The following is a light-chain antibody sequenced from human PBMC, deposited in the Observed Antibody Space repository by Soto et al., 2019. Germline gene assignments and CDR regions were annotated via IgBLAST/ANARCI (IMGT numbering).Light chain of an antibody. Sequence: DIQMTQSPSSVSASVGDRVTITCRASQAIDSWLAWYQQKPGEAPKLLIYDASSLESGVPSRFSGSGSGTEFTLTISSLQSDDFATYYCQQYKSYSRTFGQGTKV. V-gene: IGKV1-5*01. CDR3: QQYKSYSRT. J-gene: IGKJ1*01. CDR2: DAS. CDR1: QAIDSW.